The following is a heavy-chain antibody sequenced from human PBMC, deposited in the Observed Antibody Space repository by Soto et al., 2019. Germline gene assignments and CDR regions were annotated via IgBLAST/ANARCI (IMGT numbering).Heavy chain of an antibody. Sequence: ASVKVSCKTSGYTFTSYSISWVRQAPGQGLEWMGWINVYNGNKKYAQNLQGRVTMTTDTSTSTAYMELRSLRSEDTAVYYCARATGADKEDYWGQGTLVTVSS. D-gene: IGHD3-10*01. CDR2: INVYNGNK. CDR1: GYTFTSYS. J-gene: IGHJ4*02. CDR3: ARATGADKEDY. V-gene: IGHV1-18*01.